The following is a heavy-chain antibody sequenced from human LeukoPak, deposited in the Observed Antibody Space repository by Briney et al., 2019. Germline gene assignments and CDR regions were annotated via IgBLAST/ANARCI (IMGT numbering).Heavy chain of an antibody. D-gene: IGHD3-10*01. CDR2: ITTSSSYT. J-gene: IGHJ6*03. CDR3: ARDLVWFGEPKGYYNYMDV. Sequence: GGSLRLSCEASGFSFSSYNMDWVRQTPGKGLEWISSITTSSSYTFYVDSVKGRFTISRDNAKNSLYLQMNTLRAEDTAVYYCARDLVWFGEPKGYYNYMDVWGKGTTVTVSS. CDR1: GFSFSSYN. V-gene: IGHV3-21*01.